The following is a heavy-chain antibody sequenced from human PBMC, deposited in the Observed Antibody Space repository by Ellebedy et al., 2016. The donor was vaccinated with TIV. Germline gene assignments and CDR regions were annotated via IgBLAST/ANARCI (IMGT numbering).Heavy chain of an antibody. J-gene: IGHJ4*02. Sequence: MPSETLSLTCTVSGGSISATNSHWDWIRHPPGKGLEWIGTIYYSVITMYNPSLNSRVTISTDMSKNQFSLILSSVTAADTAVYYCARGQYGSGTYFAPGEWGQGALVTVSS. CDR1: GGSISATNSH. CDR2: IYYSVIT. V-gene: IGHV4-39*07. D-gene: IGHD2-15*01. CDR3: ARGQYGSGTYFAPGE.